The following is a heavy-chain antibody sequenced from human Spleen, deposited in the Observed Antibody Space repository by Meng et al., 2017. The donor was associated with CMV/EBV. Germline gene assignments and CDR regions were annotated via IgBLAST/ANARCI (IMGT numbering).Heavy chain of an antibody. J-gene: IGHJ2*01. D-gene: IGHD3-3*01. Sequence: GGSLRLSCAASGFTFSDYYMSWIRQAPGKGLEWVSYISSSGSTIYYADSVKGRFTISRDNAKNSLYLQMNSLRAEDTAVYYCARVGLPILEWLLYRNWYFDLWGRGTLVTVSS. CDR3: ARVGLPILEWLLYRNWYFDL. V-gene: IGHV3-11*04. CDR2: ISSSGSTI. CDR1: GFTFSDYY.